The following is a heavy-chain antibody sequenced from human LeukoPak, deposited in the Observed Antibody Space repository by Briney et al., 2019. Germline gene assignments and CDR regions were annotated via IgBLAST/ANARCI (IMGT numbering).Heavy chain of an antibody. J-gene: IGHJ5*02. CDR2: INHSGST. V-gene: IGHV4-34*01. CDR1: GGSFSGYY. D-gene: IGHD6-13*01. CDR3: ARDEGKQQLPYFGNWFDP. Sequence: SETLSLTCAVYGGSFSGYYWSWIRQPPGKGLEWIGEINHSGSTNYNPSLKSRVTISVDTSKNQFSLKLSSVTAADTAVYYCARDEGKQQLPYFGNWFDPWGQGTLVTVSS.